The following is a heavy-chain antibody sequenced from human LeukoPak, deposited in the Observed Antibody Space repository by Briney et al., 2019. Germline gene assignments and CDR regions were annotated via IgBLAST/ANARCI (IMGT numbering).Heavy chain of an antibody. V-gene: IGHV4-38-2*02. D-gene: IGHD6-19*01. J-gene: IGHJ4*02. CDR1: GYSISSGYY. CDR3: ASASSGWTGFDY. Sequence: SETLSLTCTVSGYSISSGYYWGWIRQPPGKGLEWIGSIYHSGSTYYNPSLKSRVTISVDTSKNQFSLKLSSVTAADTAVYYCASASSGWTGFDYWGQGTLVTVSS. CDR2: IYHSGST.